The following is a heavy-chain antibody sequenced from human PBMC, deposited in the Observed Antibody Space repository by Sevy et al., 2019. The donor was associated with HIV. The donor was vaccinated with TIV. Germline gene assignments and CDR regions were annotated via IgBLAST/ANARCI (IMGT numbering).Heavy chain of an antibody. CDR1: GFTFSSYW. CDR3: ARAYAHYGDSIGFYYGMDV. CDR2: INGDGGSA. V-gene: IGHV3-74*01. Sequence: GGSLRLSCAASGFTFSSYWMHWVRQAPGKGLLWVSLINGDGGSANYADSVKGRFIISSDNAKNTLYLQINSLRAEDTAMYYCARAYAHYGDSIGFYYGMDVWGQGITVTVSS. J-gene: IGHJ6*02. D-gene: IGHD4-17*01.